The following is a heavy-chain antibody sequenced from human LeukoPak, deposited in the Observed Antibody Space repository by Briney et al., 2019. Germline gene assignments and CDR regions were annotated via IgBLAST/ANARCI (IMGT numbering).Heavy chain of an antibody. V-gene: IGHV4-61*02. CDR3: ARCSVDTAMVNHYYYYYMDV. CDR2: IYTSGST. J-gene: IGHJ6*03. Sequence: PSETLSLTCTVSGGSISSGSYYRSWIRQPAGKGLEWIGRIYTSGSTNYNPSLKSRVTISVDTSKNQFSLKLSSVTAADTAVYYCARCSVDTAMVNHYYYYYMDVWGKGTTVTISS. D-gene: IGHD5-18*01. CDR1: GGSISSGSYY.